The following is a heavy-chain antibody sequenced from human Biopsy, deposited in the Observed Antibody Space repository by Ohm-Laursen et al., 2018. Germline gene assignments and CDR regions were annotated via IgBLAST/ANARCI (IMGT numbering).Heavy chain of an antibody. CDR3: ARDYDFWSGYYDYQQSGMDV. Sequence: GSLRLSCAASEFTFSSYTMTWVRQAPGRGLEWVSSISSTSDYIYYADSVKGRFTISRDSTKNSLYLQMNSVRAEDTAVYYCARDYDFWSGYYDYQQSGMDVWGQGTTVTVSS. CDR1: EFTFSSYT. V-gene: IGHV3-21*01. D-gene: IGHD3-3*01. CDR2: ISSTSDYI. J-gene: IGHJ6*02.